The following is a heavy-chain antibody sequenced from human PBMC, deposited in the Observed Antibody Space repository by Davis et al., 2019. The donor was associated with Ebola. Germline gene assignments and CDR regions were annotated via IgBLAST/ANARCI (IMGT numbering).Heavy chain of an antibody. CDR2: INHSGST. CDR1: GGSFSGYY. V-gene: IGHV4-34*01. J-gene: IGHJ4*02. CDR3: ARVKPFGSGYFYYFDY. D-gene: IGHD3-22*01. Sequence: PGGSLRLSCAVYGGSFSGYYWSWIRQPPGKGLEWIGEINHSGSTNYNPSLKSRVTISVDTSKNQFSLKLSSVTAADTAVYYCARVKPFGSGYFYYFDYWGQGTLVTVSS.